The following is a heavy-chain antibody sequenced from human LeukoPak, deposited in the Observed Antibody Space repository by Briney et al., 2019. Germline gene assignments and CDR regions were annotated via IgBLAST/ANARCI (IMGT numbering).Heavy chain of an antibody. V-gene: IGHV3-23*01. CDR1: GFTFSSYG. D-gene: IGHD5-18*01. CDR2: ISGSGGST. CDR3: AKGSRPGYSYGPREYYYYMDV. Sequence: GGTLRLSCAASGFTFSSYGMSWVRQAPGKGLEWVSAISGSGGSTFYADSVKGRFTISRDNSKNTLYLQMNSLRAEDTAVYYCAKGSRPGYSYGPREYYYYMDVWGKGTTVTVSS. J-gene: IGHJ6*03.